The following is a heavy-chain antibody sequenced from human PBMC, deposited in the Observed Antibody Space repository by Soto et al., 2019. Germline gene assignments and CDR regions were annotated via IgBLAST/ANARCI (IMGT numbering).Heavy chain of an antibody. D-gene: IGHD3-10*01. J-gene: IGHJ6*02. CDR1: GGSISSSNW. V-gene: IGHV4-4*02. CDR2: IYHSGST. CDR3: ARDLDHITMVRGVTYGMDV. Sequence: PSETLSLTCAVSGGSISSSNWWSWVRQPPGKGLEWIGEIYHSGSTNYNPSPKSRVTISVDKSKNQFSLKLSSVTAADTAVYYCARDLDHITMVRGVTYGMDVWGQGTTVTVSS.